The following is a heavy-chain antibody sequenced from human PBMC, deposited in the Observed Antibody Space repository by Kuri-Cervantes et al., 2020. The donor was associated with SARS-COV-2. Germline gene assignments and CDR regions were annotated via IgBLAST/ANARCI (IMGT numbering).Heavy chain of an antibody. V-gene: IGHV3-11*01. CDR2: VRRDGSNY. J-gene: IGHJ3*02. Sequence: GGSLRLSCAASGFTFSDYYMSWIRQAPGKGLEWVGFVRRDGSNYYYADSVKGRFTISRDNSKNSLYLQMNSLGAEDTAVYYCARDRGRTRGLPVAFDIWGQGTMVTVSS. D-gene: IGHD1-26*01. CDR3: ARDRGRTRGLPVAFDI. CDR1: GFTFSDYY.